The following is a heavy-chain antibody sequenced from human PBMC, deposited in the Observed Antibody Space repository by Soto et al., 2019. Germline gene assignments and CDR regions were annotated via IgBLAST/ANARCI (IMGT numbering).Heavy chain of an antibody. CDR3: ARDLLDIVVVPAAAYYYYYGMDV. V-gene: IGHV1-18*04. Sequence: QVQLVQSGAEVKKPGASVKVSCKASGYTFTSYGISWVRQAPGQGLEWMGWLSAYNGNTNYAQKLQGRVTMTTDTSTSAAYMELRSLRDDDTAVYYCARDLLDIVVVPAAAYYYYYGMDVWGQVTTVTVS. D-gene: IGHD2-2*03. J-gene: IGHJ6*02. CDR1: GYTFTSYG. CDR2: LSAYNGNT.